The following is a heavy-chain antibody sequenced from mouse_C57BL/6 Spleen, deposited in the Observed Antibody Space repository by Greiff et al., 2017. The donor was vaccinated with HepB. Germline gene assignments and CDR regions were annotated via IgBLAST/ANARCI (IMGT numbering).Heavy chain of an antibody. J-gene: IGHJ2*01. Sequence: EVQGVESGGDLVKPGGSLKLSCAASGFTFSSYGMSWVRQTPEQRLEWVATISSGGSYTYYPDSVQGRFTISRDNATNTLYLQMSSLKSEDTAMYYCARLPYDYADYWGQGATLTVSS. CDR3: ARLPYDYADY. V-gene: IGHV5-6*01. CDR1: GFTFSSYG. D-gene: IGHD2-4*01. CDR2: ISSGGSYT.